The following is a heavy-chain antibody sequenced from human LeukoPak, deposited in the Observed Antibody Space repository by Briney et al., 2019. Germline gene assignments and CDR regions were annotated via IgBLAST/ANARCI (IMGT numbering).Heavy chain of an antibody. V-gene: IGHV3-53*01. CDR2: IYTGDTT. Sequence: PGGSLRLSCAASGFTVSTNYMSWVRQAPGKGLEWVSVIYTGDTTYYADSVKGRFTISRDNSKNTLYLQMNSLRAEDTAVYYCARGSGGKYYFDYWGQGTLVTVSS. CDR1: GFTVSTNY. CDR3: ARGSGGKYYFDY. J-gene: IGHJ4*02. D-gene: IGHD1-26*01.